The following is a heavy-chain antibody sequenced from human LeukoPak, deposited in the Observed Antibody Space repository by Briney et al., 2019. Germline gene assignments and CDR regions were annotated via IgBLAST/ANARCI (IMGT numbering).Heavy chain of an antibody. Sequence: GGSLRLSCAASGFTFSGYAMSWVRQAPGKGLEWVSAISGSGGSTYYADSVKGRFTISRDNAKNTVYLQMHRLRGDDTAVYYCARDLGLRGSTWGQGTLVTVSS. V-gene: IGHV3-23*01. CDR2: ISGSGGST. CDR3: ARDLGLRGST. D-gene: IGHD4-23*01. J-gene: IGHJ5*02. CDR1: GFTFSGYA.